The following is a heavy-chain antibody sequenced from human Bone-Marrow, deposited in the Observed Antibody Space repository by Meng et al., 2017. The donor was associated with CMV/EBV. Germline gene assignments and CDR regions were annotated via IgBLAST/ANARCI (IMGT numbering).Heavy chain of an antibody. J-gene: IGHJ6*02. D-gene: IGHD6-13*01. CDR3: ASRRTGIAAAGTEDVV. CDR2: ISSSSSYI. Sequence: GGSLRLSCAASGFTFSSYSMNWVRQAPGKGLGWVSSISSSSSYIYYADSVKGRFTISRDNAKNSLYLQMNSLRAEDTAVYYCASRRTGIAAAGTEDVVWGQGTTVTVSS. V-gene: IGHV3-21*01. CDR1: GFTFSSYS.